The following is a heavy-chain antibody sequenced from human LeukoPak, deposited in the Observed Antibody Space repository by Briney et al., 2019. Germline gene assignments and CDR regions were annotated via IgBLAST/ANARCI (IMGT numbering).Heavy chain of an antibody. Sequence: SETLSLTCTVSGGSLSSYYGSWIRQPAGQGREWIGRIYTRGSNNYIPPHNSRVTMLVDTTKQQFSLKLTAATAADTAVYYGARSTRITMIVVRTHWYFDLWGRGTLVTVSS. CDR2: IYTRGSN. D-gene: IGHD3-22*01. CDR3: ARSTRITMIVVRTHWYFDL. CDR1: GGSLSSYY. J-gene: IGHJ2*01. V-gene: IGHV4-4*07.